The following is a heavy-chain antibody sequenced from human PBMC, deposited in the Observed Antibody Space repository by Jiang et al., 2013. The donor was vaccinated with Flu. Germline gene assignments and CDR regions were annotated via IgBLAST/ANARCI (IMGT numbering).Heavy chain of an antibody. D-gene: IGHD7-27*01. J-gene: IGHJ4*02. CDR2: IIPIFGTA. Sequence: GAEVKKPGSSVKVSCKASGGTFSTYTITWVRQAPGQGLEWMGEIIPIFGTATYAQKFQGRVTITADKSTSTAYMELNSLRSEDTALYYCATEEESGDEELNYWGQGTLVTVSS. V-gene: IGHV1-69*06. CDR3: ATEEESGDEELNY. CDR1: GGTFSTYT.